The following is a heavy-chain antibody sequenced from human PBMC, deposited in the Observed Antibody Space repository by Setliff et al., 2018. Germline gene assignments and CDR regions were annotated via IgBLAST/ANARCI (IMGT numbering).Heavy chain of an antibody. CDR2: VYTSGST. CDR1: GGSISNYY. D-gene: IGHD2-21*02. V-gene: IGHV4-4*08. CDR3: ARGFDVCGGGACYTDGPYYFDY. Sequence: SETLSLTCSVSGGSISNYYWSWIRQSPGKGLEWIGYVYTSGSTNYNPSLKSRVTISVDTSKNQFSLKLSSVAAADTAVYYCARGFDVCGGGACYTDGPYYFDYWGLGTLVTVSS. J-gene: IGHJ4*02.